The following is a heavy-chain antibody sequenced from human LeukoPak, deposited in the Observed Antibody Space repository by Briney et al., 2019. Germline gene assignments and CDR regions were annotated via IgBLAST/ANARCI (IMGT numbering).Heavy chain of an antibody. CDR1: GLTVRRNY. J-gene: IGHJ4*02. CDR3: AREGRGIFYFDY. CDR2: IWYDGSNK. D-gene: IGHD1-14*01. Sequence: PGGSLRLSCVASGLTVRRNYMSWVRQAPGKGLEWVAVIWYDGSNKYYADSVKGRFTISRDNSKNTLYLQMNSLRAEDTAVYYCAREGRGIFYFDYWGQGTLVTVSS. V-gene: IGHV3-33*07.